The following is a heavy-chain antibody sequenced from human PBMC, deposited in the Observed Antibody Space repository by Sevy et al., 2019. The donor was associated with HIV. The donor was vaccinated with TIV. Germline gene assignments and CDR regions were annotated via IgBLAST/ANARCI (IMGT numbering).Heavy chain of an antibody. V-gene: IGHV4-34*01. CDR3: ARGPYNYESSNHKLYYYYGMDV. Sequence: SETLSLTCTVYGESFSNYYWRWIRQPPGKGLEWIGEINQSGSTNYNSPLKSRNTISVDTYKKQFTLRLNFVTAADTAVYYCARGPYNYESSNHKLYYYYGMDVWGQGTTVTVSS. J-gene: IGHJ6*02. CDR2: INQSGST. CDR1: GESFSNYY. D-gene: IGHD3-22*01.